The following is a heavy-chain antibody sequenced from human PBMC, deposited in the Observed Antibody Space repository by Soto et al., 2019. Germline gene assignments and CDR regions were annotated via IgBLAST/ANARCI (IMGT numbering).Heavy chain of an antibody. V-gene: IGHV3-30*18. Sequence: QVQLVESGGGVVQPGRSLRLSCAASGFIFSSYGMHWVRQAPGKGLEWVAVISYDGSSKYYADSVKGRFTISRDNSENTLHLQMISLRAEDTAMYYCAKGGEYQLLRIYFDYWGQGTPVTVSS. J-gene: IGHJ4*02. D-gene: IGHD2-2*01. CDR2: ISYDGSSK. CDR1: GFIFSSYG. CDR3: AKGGEYQLLRIYFDY.